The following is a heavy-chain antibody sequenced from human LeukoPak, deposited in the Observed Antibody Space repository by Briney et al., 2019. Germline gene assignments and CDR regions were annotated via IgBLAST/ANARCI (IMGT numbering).Heavy chain of an antibody. D-gene: IGHD5-12*01. CDR3: ARYSRNGVDEIGF. J-gene: IGHJ4*02. Sequence: PSETLSLTCAVPGYSVSSGYYWGWIRQPPGRGLEWIGTIYHGGSTYYNPSLTSRVTISVDTSKNQLSLKLTSVTAADTAVYYCARYSRNGVDEIGFWGQGTLVIVSS. V-gene: IGHV4-38-2*01. CDR1: GYSVSSGYY. CDR2: IYHGGST.